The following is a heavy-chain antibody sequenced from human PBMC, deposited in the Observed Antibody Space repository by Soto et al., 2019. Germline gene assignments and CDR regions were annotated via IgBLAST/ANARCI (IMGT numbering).Heavy chain of an antibody. CDR1: GFTFSNAW. Sequence: EVQLVESGGGLVKPGGSLRLSCAASGFTFSNAWMNWVRQAPGKGLEWVSRIKTKTVGGTPDYAPPMKGRFTTPRDDSKNTLYLQMNSLKTEDTAVYYCTTRHYGDYAWYFHLWGRGTLVTVSS. J-gene: IGHJ2*01. D-gene: IGHD4-17*01. V-gene: IGHV3-15*07. CDR3: TTRHYGDYAWYFHL. CDR2: IKTKTVGGTP.